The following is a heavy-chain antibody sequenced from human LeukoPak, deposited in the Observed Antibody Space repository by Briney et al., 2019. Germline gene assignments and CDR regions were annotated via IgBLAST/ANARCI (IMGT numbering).Heavy chain of an antibody. V-gene: IGHV1-69*01. CDR3: ARRDSPARAFDI. D-gene: IGHD3-22*01. J-gene: IGHJ3*02. Sequence: SVKVSCKASGGTFSSYAISWVRQAPGQGLEWMGGIIPIFGTANYAQKFQGRVTINADESTSTAYMELSSLRSEDTAVYYCARRDSPARAFDIWGQGTMVTVSS. CDR2: IIPIFGTA. CDR1: GGTFSSYA.